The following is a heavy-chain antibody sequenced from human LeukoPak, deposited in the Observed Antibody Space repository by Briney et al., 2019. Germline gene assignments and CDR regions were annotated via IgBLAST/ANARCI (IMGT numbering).Heavy chain of an antibody. J-gene: IGHJ4*02. V-gene: IGHV1-8*03. CDR1: GYNFTIYD. CDR3: ARESVGGSLS. Sequence: GDSVKKSCKASGYNFTIYDRNWVRQDTGQGLVWMGWMNPNSGNTGYAQKFQGRVTITRNTSISTAYMELSRLRSEDTGVYYCARESVGGSLSWGQGTLVTVS. D-gene: IGHD1-26*01. CDR2: MNPNSGNT.